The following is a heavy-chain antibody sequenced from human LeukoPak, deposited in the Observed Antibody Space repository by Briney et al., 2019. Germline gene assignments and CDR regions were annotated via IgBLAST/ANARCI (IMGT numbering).Heavy chain of an antibody. CDR3: ARAAVGFLEWLLFDY. CDR2: IYYSGST. V-gene: IGHV4-59*01. D-gene: IGHD3-3*02. J-gene: IGHJ4*02. CDR1: GGSISSYY. Sequence: SETLSLTCTVSGGSISSYYWSWIRQPPGKGLEWIGYIYYSGSTNYNPSLKSRVTIPVDTSKNQFSLKLSSVTAADTAVYYCARAAVGFLEWLLFDYWGQGTLVTVSS.